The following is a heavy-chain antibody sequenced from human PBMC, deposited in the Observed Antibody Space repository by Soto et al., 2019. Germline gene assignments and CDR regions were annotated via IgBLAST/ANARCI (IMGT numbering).Heavy chain of an antibody. J-gene: IGHJ4*02. CDR1: GFAFRSYN. CDR3: ASATVVAATFDF. Sequence: GSLRLSCAASGFAFRSYNMNWVRQAPGKGLEWVASISSGSSNIYYADSVKGRFTISRDNAKNSLFLQMDSLRAEDSAVYYCASATVVAATFDFWGQGTLVTVSS. CDR2: ISSGSSNI. D-gene: IGHD2-15*01. V-gene: IGHV3-21*01.